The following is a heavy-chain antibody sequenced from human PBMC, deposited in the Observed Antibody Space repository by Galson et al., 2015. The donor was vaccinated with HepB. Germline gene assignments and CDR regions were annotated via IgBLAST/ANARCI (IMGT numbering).Heavy chain of an antibody. V-gene: IGHV1-3*01. Sequence: QSGAEVKDPGASVKLSCKTSGYSFSHYAVHWVRQAPGQGLEWLGFVNGGYGNTKYSQKFQDRVTISRDNAKNSLFLEVNSLRAEDTAVYYCTRELGWKLPHWNYFDSWGQGTLVTVSS. J-gene: IGHJ4*02. CDR1: GYSFSHYA. D-gene: IGHD2-15*01. CDR3: TRELGWKLPHWNYFDS. CDR2: VNGGYGNT.